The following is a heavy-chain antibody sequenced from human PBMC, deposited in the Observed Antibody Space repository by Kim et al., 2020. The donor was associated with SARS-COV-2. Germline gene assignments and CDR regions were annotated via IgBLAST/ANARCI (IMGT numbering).Heavy chain of an antibody. J-gene: IGHJ4*02. CDR3: ARGDSSSWTFDY. D-gene: IGHD6-13*01. Sequence: NSNPSLRSRVTMSVDTSKNQFSLKLSSVTAADTAVYYCARGDSSSWTFDYWGQGTLVTVSS. V-gene: IGHV4-4*07.